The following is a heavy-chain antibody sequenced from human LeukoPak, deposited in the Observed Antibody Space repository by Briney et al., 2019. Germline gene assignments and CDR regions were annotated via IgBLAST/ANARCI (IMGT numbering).Heavy chain of an antibody. CDR1: GFTFSSYG. J-gene: IGHJ4*02. CDR2: ISSSSSYI. D-gene: IGHD3-22*01. Sequence: GGSLRLSCAASGFTFSSYGMSWVRQAPGKGLEWVSSISSSSSYIYYADSVKGRFTITRDNAKNSLYLQMSSLKASDTAMYYCARLKGSGYPNPIDYWGQGTLVTVSS. CDR3: ARLKGSGYPNPIDY. V-gene: IGHV3-21*04.